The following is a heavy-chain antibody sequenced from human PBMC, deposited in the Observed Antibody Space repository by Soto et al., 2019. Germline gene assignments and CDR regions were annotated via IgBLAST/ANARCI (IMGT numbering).Heavy chain of an antibody. CDR1: GFTFSSYA. CDR3: ARSGVRGRNYYGMDV. D-gene: IGHD3-10*01. Sequence: GGSLRLSCAASGFTFSSYAMHWVRQAPGKGLEWVAVISYDGSNKYYADSVKGRFTISRDNSKNTLYLQMNSLRAEDTAVYYCARSGVRGRNYYGMDVWGQGTTVTVS. V-gene: IGHV3-30-3*01. CDR2: ISYDGSNK. J-gene: IGHJ6*02.